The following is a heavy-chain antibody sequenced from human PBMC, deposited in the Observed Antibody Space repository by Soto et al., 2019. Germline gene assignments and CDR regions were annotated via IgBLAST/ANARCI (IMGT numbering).Heavy chain of an antibody. CDR2: ISSSSSYI. Sequence: GGSLRLSCAASGFTFSSYSMNWVRQAPGKGLEWVSSISSSSSYIYYADSVKGRFTISRDNAKNSLYLQMNSLRAEDTAVYYCARDSENYDILTGYPYPFDYWGQGTLVTVSS. CDR3: ARDSENYDILTGYPYPFDY. V-gene: IGHV3-21*01. CDR1: GFTFSSYS. J-gene: IGHJ4*02. D-gene: IGHD3-9*01.